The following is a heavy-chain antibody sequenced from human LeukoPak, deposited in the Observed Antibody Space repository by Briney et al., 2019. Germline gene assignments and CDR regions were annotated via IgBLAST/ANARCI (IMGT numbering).Heavy chain of an antibody. J-gene: IGHJ5*02. V-gene: IGHV3-7*03. CDR2: IKQDGSEK. CDR1: GFIFKDYW. CDR3: AKDAQPRSRWFDP. Sequence: GGSLRLSCAASGFIFKDYWMIWVRQTPGKGLEWVANIKQDGSEKYYVDSVKGRFTISRDNAKNSLYLQMNTLRAEDTAMYYCAKDAQPRSRWFDPWGQGTLVTVSS. D-gene: IGHD3-16*01.